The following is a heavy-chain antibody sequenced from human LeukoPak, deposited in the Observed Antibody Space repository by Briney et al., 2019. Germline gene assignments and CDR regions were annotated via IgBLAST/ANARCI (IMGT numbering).Heavy chain of an antibody. CDR2: INTNTGNP. D-gene: IGHD2-15*01. CDR3: ARRLLDFSYYYYGMDV. CDR1: GYTFTSYA. J-gene: IGHJ6*02. V-gene: IGHV7-4-1*02. Sequence: GASVKVSCKASGYTFTSYAMNWVRQAPGQGLEWMGWINTNTGNPTYAQGFTGRFVFSLDTSVSTAYLQISSLKAEDTAVYYCARRLLDFSYYYYGMDVWGQGTTVTVSS.